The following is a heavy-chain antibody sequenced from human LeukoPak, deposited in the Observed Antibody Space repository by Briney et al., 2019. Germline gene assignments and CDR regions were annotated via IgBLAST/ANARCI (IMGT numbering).Heavy chain of an antibody. CDR2: INHSGST. Sequence: SETLSLTCAVYGGSFSGYYWSWLRQPPGKGLEWIGEINHSGSTNYNPSLKSRVTISVDTSKNQFSLKLSSVTAADTAVYYCARVSSGWYLHHMDVWGKGTTVTISS. D-gene: IGHD6-19*01. J-gene: IGHJ6*03. CDR1: GGSFSGYY. CDR3: ARVSSGWYLHHMDV. V-gene: IGHV4-34*01.